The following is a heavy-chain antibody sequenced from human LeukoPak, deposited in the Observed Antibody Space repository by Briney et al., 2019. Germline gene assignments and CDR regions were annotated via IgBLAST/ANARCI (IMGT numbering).Heavy chain of an antibody. Sequence: GGSLRLSCAASGFTFSSYAMSWVRQAPGKGLEWVSAISGSGGSTYYADSVKGRFTISRDNAKNSLYLQMNSLRAEDTAVYYCARVRKDIVVVPGAMRDTYYFDYWGQGTLVTVSS. D-gene: IGHD2-2*01. CDR3: ARVRKDIVVVPGAMRDTYYFDY. CDR2: ISGSGGST. J-gene: IGHJ4*02. CDR1: GFTFSSYA. V-gene: IGHV3-23*01.